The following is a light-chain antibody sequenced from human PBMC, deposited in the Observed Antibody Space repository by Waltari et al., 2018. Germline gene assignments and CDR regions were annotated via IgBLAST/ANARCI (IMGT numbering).Light chain of an antibody. J-gene: IGKJ1*01. CDR1: QSLSSN. CDR2: AAS. CDR3: QQYNDWPWT. Sequence: EIVMTQSPATVSVSPGERATLSCRASQSLSSNLAWYQQKPGQTPRLLIYAASTRATGIPARVRGSGSGTEFALTISSLQSEDFAVYYCQQYNDWPWTFGQGTKVEIK. V-gene: IGKV3-15*01.